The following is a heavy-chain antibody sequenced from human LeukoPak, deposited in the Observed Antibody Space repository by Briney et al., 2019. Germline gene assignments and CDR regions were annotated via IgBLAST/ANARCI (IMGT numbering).Heavy chain of an antibody. CDR2: IYYSGST. Sequence: SETLSLTCTVSGGSIRSYYWSWIRQPPGKGLEWIGYIYYSGSTNYNPSLESRVTISVDTSKNQFSLKLSSVTAADTAVYYCARDRGSGWYRGPEIDYWGQGTLVTVSS. CDR1: GGSIRSYY. V-gene: IGHV4-59*01. J-gene: IGHJ4*02. CDR3: ARDRGSGWYRGPEIDY. D-gene: IGHD6-19*01.